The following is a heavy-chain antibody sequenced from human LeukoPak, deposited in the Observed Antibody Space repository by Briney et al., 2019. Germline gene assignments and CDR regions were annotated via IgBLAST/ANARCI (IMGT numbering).Heavy chain of an antibody. J-gene: IGHJ4*02. V-gene: IGHV4-39*07. Sequence: SETLSLTCTVSGGSISSRSHYWVCIRPPPGKGLEWLVSIYYSGSTSYNPSLKRRITISVDTSKNQFSLKLSSVTAADTAVYYCARAVISFGAAVAKGFDCWGQGTLVTVSS. CDR2: IYYSGST. CDR1: GGSISSRSHY. CDR3: ARAVISFGAAVAKGFDC. D-gene: IGHD3-16*01.